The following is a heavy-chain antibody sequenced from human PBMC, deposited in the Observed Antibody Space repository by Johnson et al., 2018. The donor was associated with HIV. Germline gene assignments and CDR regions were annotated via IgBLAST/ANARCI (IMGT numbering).Heavy chain of an antibody. Sequence: MLLVESGGGLVQPGGSLRLSCAASGFTFSSYAMSWVRQAPGKGLEWVSAISGSGGSTYYADSVKGRFTISRDNSKKTLYLQMNSLRTEETAVYYCAKDRVEEVVVHDAFDIWGQGTMVTVSS. D-gene: IGHD3-22*01. CDR2: ISGSGGST. CDR3: AKDRVEEVVVHDAFDI. J-gene: IGHJ3*02. V-gene: IGHV3-23*04. CDR1: GFTFSSYA.